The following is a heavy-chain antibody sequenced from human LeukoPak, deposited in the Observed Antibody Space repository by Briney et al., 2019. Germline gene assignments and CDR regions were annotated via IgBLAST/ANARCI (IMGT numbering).Heavy chain of an antibody. CDR2: INPNSGGT. D-gene: IGHD5-24*01. CDR1: GYTFTGYY. J-gene: IGHJ4*02. CDR3: ARDGTGVYNLVQY. V-gene: IGHV1-2*02. Sequence: ASVKVPCKASGYTFTGYYMHWVRQAPGQGLEWMGWINPNSGGTNYAQKFQGRVTMTRDTSISTAYMELSRLRSDDTAVYYCARDGTGVYNLVQYWGQGTLVTVSS.